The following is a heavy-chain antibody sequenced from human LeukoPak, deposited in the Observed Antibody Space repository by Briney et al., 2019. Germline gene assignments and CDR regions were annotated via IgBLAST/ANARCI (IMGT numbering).Heavy chain of an antibody. Sequence: GGSLRLSCAASGFTFSSYGMHWVRQAPGKGLEWVAFIRYDGTNKYYADSVKGRFTISRDNSKHTLYLQMNSLKAEDTAVYYCAKDPSSGSYGNYYYMDVWGKGTTVTVSS. CDR1: GFTFSSYG. D-gene: IGHD1-26*01. J-gene: IGHJ6*03. CDR2: IRYDGTNK. CDR3: AKDPSSGSYGNYYYMDV. V-gene: IGHV3-30*02.